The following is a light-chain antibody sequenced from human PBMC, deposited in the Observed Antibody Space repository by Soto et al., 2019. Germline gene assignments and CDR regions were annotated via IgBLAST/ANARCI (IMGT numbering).Light chain of an antibody. CDR3: QQRSNWL. CDR2: DAS. Sequence: ENVLTQSPATLSFSPGERATLSCRASQSVSNYVAWYQQRPGQAPRLLIYDASNRATGIPARLSGSGSGTDFTRTISSREPEYFAVYYCQQRSNWLFGPGTKVDIK. V-gene: IGKV3-11*01. CDR1: QSVSNY. J-gene: IGKJ3*01.